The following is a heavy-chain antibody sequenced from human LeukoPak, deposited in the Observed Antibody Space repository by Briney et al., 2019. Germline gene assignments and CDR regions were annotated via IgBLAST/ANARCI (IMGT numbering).Heavy chain of an antibody. CDR3: SNGRTSSGTLQHDY. CDR2: ISGSGGST. D-gene: IGHD6-19*01. V-gene: IGHV3-23*01. J-gene: IGHJ4*02. Sequence: GGSLRLSCAASGFTSSSYGMNWVRQAPGKGLEWVSAISGSGGSTYYADSVKGRFTISRDNSENTLYLQMNSLRAEDTALYYCSNGRTSSGTLQHDYWGQGTLVTVSS. CDR1: GFTSSSYG.